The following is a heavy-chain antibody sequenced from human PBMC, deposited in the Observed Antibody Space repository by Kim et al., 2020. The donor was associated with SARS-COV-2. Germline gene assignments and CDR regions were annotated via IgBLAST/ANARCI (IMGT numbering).Heavy chain of an antibody. J-gene: IGHJ6*02. Sequence: SQTLSLTCVISGDSVSANSAAWNWMRQSPSRGLEWLGRTYFRSKWFNDYALSVKSRMNINPDTSKNQFSLQLNSVTPEDTAVYYCVRAVYVASRNSGYRGMDVWGQGTKVIVSS. CDR2: TYFRSKWFN. V-gene: IGHV6-1*01. D-gene: IGHD3-10*02. CDR3: VRAVYVASRNSGYRGMDV. CDR1: GDSVSANSAA.